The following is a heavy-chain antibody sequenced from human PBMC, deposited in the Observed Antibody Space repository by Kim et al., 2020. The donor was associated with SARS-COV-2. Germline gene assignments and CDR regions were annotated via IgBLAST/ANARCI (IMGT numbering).Heavy chain of an antibody. V-gene: IGHV3-9*01. Sequence: GGSLRLSCAASGFTFDDYAMHWVRQAPGKGLEWVSGISWNSGSIGYADSVKGRFTISRDNAKNSLYLQMNSLRAEDTALYYCAKDIRDYYDRTSFDPFFDYWGQGTLVTVSS. CDR3: AKDIRDYYDRTSFDPFFDY. J-gene: IGHJ4*02. D-gene: IGHD3-22*01. CDR2: ISWNSGSI. CDR1: GFTFDDYA.